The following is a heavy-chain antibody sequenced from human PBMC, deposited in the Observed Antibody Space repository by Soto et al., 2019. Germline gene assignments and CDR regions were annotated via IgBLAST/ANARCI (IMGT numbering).Heavy chain of an antibody. CDR2: IYYSGST. D-gene: IGHD2-21*02. V-gene: IGHV4-31*03. CDR1: GCSIHSGGSY. J-gene: IGHJ3*02. Sequence: SETLSLTCTFYGCSIHSGGSYWSWIGQHPGKGLDWIGYIYYSGSTYYNPSLKSRVTISVDTSKNQFSLKLSSVTAADTAVYYCARDTGYCGGDCSATGAFDIWGQGTMVT. CDR3: ARDTGYCGGDCSATGAFDI.